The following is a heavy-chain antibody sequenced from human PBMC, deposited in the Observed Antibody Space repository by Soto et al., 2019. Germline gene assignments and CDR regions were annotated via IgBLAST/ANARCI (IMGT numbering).Heavy chain of an antibody. CDR2: ISTSSSTI. CDR1: GFIFSIYS. V-gene: IGHV3-48*02. CDR3: ARDLDCRGDCYSH. Sequence: GGSLRLSCAASGFIFSIYSMNWVRQAPGKGLEWISYISTSSSTIYYADSVKGRFTISRDNAKNSLYLQMNSLRDEDTAVYFCARDLDCRGDCYSHWGQGTLVTVSS. J-gene: IGHJ4*02. D-gene: IGHD2-21*02.